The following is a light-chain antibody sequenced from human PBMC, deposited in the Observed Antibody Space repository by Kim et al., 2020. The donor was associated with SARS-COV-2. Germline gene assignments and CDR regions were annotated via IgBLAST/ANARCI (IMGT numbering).Light chain of an antibody. Sequence: EIVLTQSPGTLSLSPGERATLSCRASQSVSSSYLVWYQQKPGRAPRLLIDGASSRATGIPDRFSGSGSGTDFTLTISSLEPDDFAVYYCQQYGTSPQTFGQGTKVDIK. J-gene: IGKJ1*01. V-gene: IGKV3-20*01. CDR2: GAS. CDR3: QQYGTSPQT. CDR1: QSVSSSY.